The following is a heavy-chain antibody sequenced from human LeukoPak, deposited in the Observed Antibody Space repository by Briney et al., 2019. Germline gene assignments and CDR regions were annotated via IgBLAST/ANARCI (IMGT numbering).Heavy chain of an antibody. D-gene: IGHD2-2*01. CDR3: ARKYDRSCSFDP. J-gene: IGHJ5*02. CDR2: INHSGST. V-gene: IGHV4-34*01. Sequence: SETLSLTCAVYGGSFSGYYWSWIRQPPGKGLEWIGEINHSGSTNYNPSLKSRVTISVDTSKNQFSLKLSSVTAADTAVYYCARKYDRSCSFDPWGQGTLVTVSS. CDR1: GGSFSGYY.